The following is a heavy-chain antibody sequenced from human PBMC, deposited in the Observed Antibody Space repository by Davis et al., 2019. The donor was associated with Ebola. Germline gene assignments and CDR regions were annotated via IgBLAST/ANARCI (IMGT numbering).Heavy chain of an antibody. V-gene: IGHV3-21*01. CDR1: EFTFSSYA. J-gene: IGHJ3*01. CDR2: ISSGSRYI. CDR3: VTTSRHLDV. Sequence: GESLKISCAASEFTFSSYAMNWVRQAPGKGLEWVSSISSGSRYIYYADSVKGRFTISRDNAKNSLYLQMNSLRVEDTGVYYCVTTSRHLDVWGQGTLVTVSS.